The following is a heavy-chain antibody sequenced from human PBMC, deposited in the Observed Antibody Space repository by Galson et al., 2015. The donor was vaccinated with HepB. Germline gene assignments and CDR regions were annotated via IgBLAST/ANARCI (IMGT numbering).Heavy chain of an antibody. D-gene: IGHD3-10*01. CDR2: IDSAGGT. CDR3: ARPAGSGTYYYFEQ. Sequence: SLRLSCAASGFTVSNKYMTWIRQAPGKGLEWVSVIDSAGGTYYADSVKGRLTISRDNSKNTVYLEMNSLRVDDTAVYYCARPAGSGTYYYFEQWGQGTVVTVSS. CDR1: GFTVSNKY. V-gene: IGHV3-66*04. J-gene: IGHJ4*02.